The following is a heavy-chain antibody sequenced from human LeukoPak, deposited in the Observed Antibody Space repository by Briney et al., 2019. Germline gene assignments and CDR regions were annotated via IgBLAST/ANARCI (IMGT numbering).Heavy chain of an antibody. V-gene: IGHV3-23*01. CDR1: GFTFSSYG. CDR2: ISGSGGST. J-gene: IGHJ4*02. D-gene: IGHD2-15*01. Sequence: PGGSLRLSCAASGFTFSSYGMSWVRQAPGKGLEWVSAISGSGGSTYYADSVKGRFTISRDNSKNTLYLQMNSLRAEDTAVYYCAKDGEKARRHCSGGSCLQYFDYWGQGTLVTVSS. CDR3: AKDGEKARRHCSGGSCLQYFDY.